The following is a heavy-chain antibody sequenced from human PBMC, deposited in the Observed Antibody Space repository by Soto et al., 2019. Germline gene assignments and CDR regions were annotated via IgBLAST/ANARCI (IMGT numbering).Heavy chain of an antibody. CDR3: ARDARVAMVRGYGN. D-gene: IGHD3-10*01. J-gene: IGHJ4*02. Sequence: GGSLRLSCAASGFSFSNYWMHWVRQAPGKGLVWVSGIKSDGSRTTYADSVKGRFTISRDNAKNTLYLQMNSLRAEDTAVYFCARDARVAMVRGYGNWGQGTPVTVSS. V-gene: IGHV3-74*03. CDR1: GFSFSNYW. CDR2: IKSDGSRT.